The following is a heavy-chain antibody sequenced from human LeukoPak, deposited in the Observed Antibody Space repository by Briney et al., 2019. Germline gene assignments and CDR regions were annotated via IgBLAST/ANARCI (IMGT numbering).Heavy chain of an antibody. CDR3: AKDDDGHHHGVDH. CDR2: IGYSAGDT. Sequence: GGSLRLSCAASGFTVSSYAMTWVRQAPGKGLEWVSAIGYSAGDTYYADSVKGRFTISIDNSMNTLYLQMSSLRADDTALYYCAKDDDGHHHGVDHWGQGTLVTVSS. V-gene: IGHV3-23*01. J-gene: IGHJ4*02. CDR1: GFTVSSYA. D-gene: IGHD4-17*01.